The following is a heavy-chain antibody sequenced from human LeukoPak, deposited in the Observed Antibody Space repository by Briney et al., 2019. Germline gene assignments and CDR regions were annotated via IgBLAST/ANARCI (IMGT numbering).Heavy chain of an antibody. CDR3: ARDLYASIPYYFDS. Sequence: SETLSLTCTVSGGSFSSYYWSWIRQPPEKGLEWIGYIYHSGITNYNPSLKSRVTMSVDRSKNQFSLNLSSVTAADTAVYYCARDLYASIPYYFDSWGQGTLVTVSS. CDR1: GGSFSSYY. D-gene: IGHD2/OR15-2a*01. J-gene: IGHJ4*02. V-gene: IGHV4-59*12. CDR2: IYHSGIT.